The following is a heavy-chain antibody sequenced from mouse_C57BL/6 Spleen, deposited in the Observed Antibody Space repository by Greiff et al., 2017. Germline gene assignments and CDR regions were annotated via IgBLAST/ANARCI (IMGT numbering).Heavy chain of an antibody. V-gene: IGHV1-69*01. CDR1: GYTFTGYW. D-gene: IGHD1-1*01. CDR3: ARSQDYYGSQAWFAY. J-gene: IGHJ3*01. CDR2: IDPADSYT. Sequence: QVHVKQPGAELVMPGASVKLSCKASGYTFTGYWMHWVKQRPGQGLEWIGEIDPADSYTNYAQKFKGTSTLTVDKSSSTAYMQLSSLTSEDSAVYYCARSQDYYGSQAWFAYWGQGTLVTVSA.